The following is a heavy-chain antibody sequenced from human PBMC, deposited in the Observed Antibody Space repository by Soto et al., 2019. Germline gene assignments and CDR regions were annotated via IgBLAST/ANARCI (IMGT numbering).Heavy chain of an antibody. Sequence: QVQLVQSGAEVKKPGASVKVSCKASGYTFTSYGISWVRQAPRQGLEWMGWISAYNGNTNYAQKLKGRVTMTTDTSTSTAYMELRSLRSDDTAVYYCARDDCSSTSCLNWFDPWGQGTLVTVSS. CDR2: ISAYNGNT. J-gene: IGHJ5*02. CDR3: ARDDCSSTSCLNWFDP. CDR1: GYTFTSYG. V-gene: IGHV1-18*01. D-gene: IGHD2-2*01.